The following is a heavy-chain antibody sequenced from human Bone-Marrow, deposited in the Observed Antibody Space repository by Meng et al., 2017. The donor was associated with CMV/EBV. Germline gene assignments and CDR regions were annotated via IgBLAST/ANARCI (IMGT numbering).Heavy chain of an antibody. CDR1: GYTFTNYG. CDR2: ISGFNGDT. J-gene: IGHJ4*02. Sequence: APVKVSCKASGYTFTNYGISWVRQAPGQGLEWMGWISGFNGDTKYAQRLQDRLTMTTDTSATTAYMELRSLSSDDTAVYYCARDPAYSRSSNSRYWGQGTLVTVSS. V-gene: IGHV1-18*01. CDR3: ARDPAYSRSSNSRY. D-gene: IGHD6-6*01.